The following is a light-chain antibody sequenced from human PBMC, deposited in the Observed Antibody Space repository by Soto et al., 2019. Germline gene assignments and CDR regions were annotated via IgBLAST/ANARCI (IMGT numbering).Light chain of an antibody. CDR2: GAS. CDR1: QSVSSN. V-gene: IGKV3-15*01. Sequence: EVVMTQSPATLSVSPGERATLSCSASQSVSSNLAWYQQKPGQAPRLLIYGASTRATGIPARFSGSRSGPEFTLTINSLQSEDFAIYYCQRYNNWPLTFGGGTKVDIK. CDR3: QRYNNWPLT. J-gene: IGKJ4*01.